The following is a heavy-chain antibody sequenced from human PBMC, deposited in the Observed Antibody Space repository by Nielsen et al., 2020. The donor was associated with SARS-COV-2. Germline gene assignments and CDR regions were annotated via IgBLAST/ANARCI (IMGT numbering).Heavy chain of an antibody. D-gene: IGHD3-3*01. J-gene: IGHJ1*01. CDR1: GYTLSELS. CDR2: FDPGDAET. Sequence: ASVKVSCKVSGYTLSELSIHWVRQAPGKGLEWMGGFDPGDAETAYAQKFQGGITLTEDTSADTAYVDLSSLRTEDTAVYYCATSLVVAIFGVLGCWGPGTLVTVSS. CDR3: ATSLVVAIFGVLGC. V-gene: IGHV1-24*01.